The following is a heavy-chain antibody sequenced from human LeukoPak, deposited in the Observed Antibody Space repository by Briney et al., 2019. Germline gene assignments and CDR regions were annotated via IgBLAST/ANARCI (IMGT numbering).Heavy chain of an antibody. J-gene: IGHJ4*02. D-gene: IGHD3-3*01. Sequence: GESLKISCKGSGYSFTSYWIGWVRQMPGKGLEWMGIIYPGDSDTRYSPSFQGQVTISADNSLSTAYLQWSSLKASDTAMYYCARHSDKDYDFWSGYAAALDYWGQGTLVTVSS. CDR2: IYPGDSDT. CDR1: GYSFTSYW. CDR3: ARHSDKDYDFWSGYAAALDY. V-gene: IGHV5-51*01.